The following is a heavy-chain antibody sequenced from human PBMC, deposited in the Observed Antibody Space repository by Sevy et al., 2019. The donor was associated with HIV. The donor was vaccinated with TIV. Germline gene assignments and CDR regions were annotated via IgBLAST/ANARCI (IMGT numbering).Heavy chain of an antibody. J-gene: IGHJ4*02. CDR2: FDPEDGET. CDR1: GYTLTELP. D-gene: IGHD6-19*01. CDR3: ATDREGQWLAQSY. Sequence: ASVKVSCKVSGYTLTELPMHWVRQAPGRGLEWMGGFDPEDGETIYAQKFQGRVTMTEDTSTDTAYMELSSLRSEDTAVYYCATDREGQWLAQSYWGQGTLVTVSS. V-gene: IGHV1-24*01.